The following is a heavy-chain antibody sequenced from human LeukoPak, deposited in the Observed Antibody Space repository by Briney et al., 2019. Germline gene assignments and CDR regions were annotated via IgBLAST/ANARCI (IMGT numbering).Heavy chain of an antibody. CDR1: GFTVSSNY. CDR2: IYSGGST. CDR3: ARVSGTYYDFWSGYSPDYYFDY. Sequence: PGRSLRLSCAASGFTVSSNYMSWVRQAPGKGLEWVSVIYSGGSTYYADSVKGRFTISRDNSKNTLYLQMNSLRAEDTAVYYCARVSGTYYDFWSGYSPDYYFDYWGQGTLVTVSS. V-gene: IGHV3-66*02. J-gene: IGHJ4*02. D-gene: IGHD3-3*01.